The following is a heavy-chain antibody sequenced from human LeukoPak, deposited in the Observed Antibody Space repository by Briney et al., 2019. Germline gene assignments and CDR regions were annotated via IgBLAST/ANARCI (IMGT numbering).Heavy chain of an antibody. Sequence: ASVKVSCKASGYTFTGYYMHWVRQAPGQGLEWMGWINPNSGGTNYAQKFQGWVTMTRDMSISTAYMELSRLRSDDTAVYYCARGKYDILTGYYEPVDYWGQGTLVTVSS. D-gene: IGHD3-9*01. CDR2: INPNSGGT. J-gene: IGHJ4*02. V-gene: IGHV1-2*04. CDR1: GYTFTGYY. CDR3: ARGKYDILTGYYEPVDY.